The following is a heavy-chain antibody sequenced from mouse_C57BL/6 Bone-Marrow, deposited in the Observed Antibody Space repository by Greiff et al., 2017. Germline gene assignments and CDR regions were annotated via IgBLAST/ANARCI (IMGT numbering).Heavy chain of an antibody. CDR2: ISSGSSTI. CDR3: AGGGQIAY. V-gene: IGHV5-17*01. CDR1: GFTFSDYG. J-gene: IGHJ3*01. D-gene: IGHD3-3*01. Sequence: EVQVVESGGGLVKPGGSLKLSCAASGFTFSDYGMHWVRQAPEKGLEWVAYISSGSSTIYYADTVKGRFTISRDNAKNTPFLQMTSLRSEDTAMYYCAGGGQIAYWGQGTLVTVSA.